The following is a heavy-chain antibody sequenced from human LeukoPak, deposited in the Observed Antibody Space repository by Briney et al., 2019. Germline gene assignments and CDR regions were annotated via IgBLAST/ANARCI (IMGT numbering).Heavy chain of an antibody. CDR1: GGSFSGYY. D-gene: IGHD6-13*01. CDR3: ARDRYSSSRANFDY. CDR2: INHSGST. V-gene: IGHV4-34*01. Sequence: PSGTLSLTCAVYGGSFSGYYWSWIRQPPGKGLEWIGEINHSGSTNYNPSLKSRVTISVDTSKNQFSLKLSSVTAADTAVYYCARDRYSSSRANFDYWGQGTLVTVSS. J-gene: IGHJ4*02.